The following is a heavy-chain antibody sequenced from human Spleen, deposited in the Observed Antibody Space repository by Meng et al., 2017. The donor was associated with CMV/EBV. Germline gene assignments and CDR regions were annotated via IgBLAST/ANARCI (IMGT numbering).Heavy chain of an antibody. J-gene: IGHJ4*02. CDR2: IYYSGST. CDR1: GGSISSSSYY. CDR3: ARDYYYDSSGFYYFDY. D-gene: IGHD3-22*01. Sequence: HRHLQQSGPGLVKPSETLSLTCTVSGGSISSSSYYWGWIRQPPGKGLEWIGSIYYSGSTYYNPSLKSRVTISVDTSKNQFSLKLSSVTAADTAVYYCARDYYYDSSGFYYFDYWGQGTLVTVSS. V-gene: IGHV4-39*07.